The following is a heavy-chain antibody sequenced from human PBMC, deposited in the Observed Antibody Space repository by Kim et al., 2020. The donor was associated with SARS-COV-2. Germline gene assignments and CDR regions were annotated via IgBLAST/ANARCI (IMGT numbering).Heavy chain of an antibody. CDR3: ARGGGLDY. J-gene: IGHJ4*02. V-gene: IGHV3-74*01. CDR1: GFTFSSSW. D-gene: IGHD2-15*01. CDR2: TNSDGSDI. Sequence: GGSLRLSCAASGFTFSSSWMNWVRQAPGKGLVWVARTNSDGSDISYAYSVKGRFTISRDNAKNTLYLQMNSLRAEDTAVYYCARGGGLDYWGQGTLVTVSS.